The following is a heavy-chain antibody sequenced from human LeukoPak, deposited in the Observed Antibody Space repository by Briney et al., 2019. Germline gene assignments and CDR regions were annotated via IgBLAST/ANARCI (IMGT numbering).Heavy chain of an antibody. CDR2: IYHSGSA. D-gene: IGHD3-10*01. V-gene: IGHV4-59*01. J-gene: IGHJ6*03. CDR3: ARDVQGYYGSGSFSNYYYYYMDV. CDR1: GGSINSYY. Sequence: PSETLSLTCTVSGGSINSYYWSWIRQPPGKGLEWIGYIYHSGSANYKPSLKSRVTISVDTSKNQFSLKLSSVTAADTAVYYCARDVQGYYGSGSFSNYYYYYMDVWGKGTTVTVSS.